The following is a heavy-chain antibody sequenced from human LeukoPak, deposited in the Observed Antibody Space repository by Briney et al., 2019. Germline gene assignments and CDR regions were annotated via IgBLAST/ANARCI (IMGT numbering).Heavy chain of an antibody. D-gene: IGHD3-3*01. J-gene: IGHJ4*02. V-gene: IGHV1-2*02. Sequence: GASVKVSCKASGYTFAGYYMHWVRQAPGQGPEGMGWINPNSGGTKYAQKFQGRVTMTRDTSISTAYMELSRLRSDDTAVYYCARAISITIFGVVIYWGQGTLVTVSS. CDR1: GYTFAGYY. CDR3: ARAISITIFGVVIY. CDR2: INPNSGGT.